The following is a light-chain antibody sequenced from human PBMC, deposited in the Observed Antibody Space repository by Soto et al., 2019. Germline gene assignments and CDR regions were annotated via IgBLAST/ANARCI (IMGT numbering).Light chain of an antibody. CDR3: QQYDSSPRT. V-gene: IGKV3-20*01. CDR2: RTS. Sequence: ESVLTQSPGTLSLSPGERATLSCRASQSVSSSYLAWYQQKPGQAPRLLIYRTSNRATGIPDRFRGSGSGTDFTLTISRLEPEDFAVYWCQQYDSSPRTFGQGTKVDIK. CDR1: QSVSSSY. J-gene: IGKJ1*01.